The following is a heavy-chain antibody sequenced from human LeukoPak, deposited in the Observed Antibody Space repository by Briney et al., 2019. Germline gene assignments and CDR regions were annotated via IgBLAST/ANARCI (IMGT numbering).Heavy chain of an antibody. D-gene: IGHD3-10*01. CDR1: GFTFDDYA. Sequence: PGRSLRLSCAASGFTFDDYAMHWVRQAPGKGLEWVSGISWNSGSIGYADSVKGRFTISRHNSKNTLYLQMNSLRAEDTAVYYCARDRAGVLDYWGQGTLVTVSS. CDR3: ARDRAGVLDY. J-gene: IGHJ4*02. V-gene: IGHV3-9*01. CDR2: ISWNSGSI.